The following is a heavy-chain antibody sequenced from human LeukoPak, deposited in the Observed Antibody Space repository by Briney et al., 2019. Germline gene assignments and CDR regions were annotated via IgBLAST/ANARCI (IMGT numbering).Heavy chain of an antibody. CDR2: ISSNGGST. V-gene: IGHV3-64D*06. D-gene: IGHD2-2*01. CDR1: GFTVSSYA. CDR3: VILPSPIVVGPAAAG. Sequence: PGGSLRLSCSASGFTVSSYAMHWVRQAPGRGREYVSAISSNGGSTYYADAVKGRFTITRDNSKNTLYLQMSSLRAEDTAVYYCVILPSPIVVGPAAAGWGQGTLVTVSS. J-gene: IGHJ4*02.